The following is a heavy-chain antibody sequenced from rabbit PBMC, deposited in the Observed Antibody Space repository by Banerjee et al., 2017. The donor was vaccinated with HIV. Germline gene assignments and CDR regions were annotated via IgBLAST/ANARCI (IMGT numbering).Heavy chain of an antibody. J-gene: IGHJ4*01. Sequence: QLKESGGGLVQAGGSLKLSCIASGFDFSSYYMSWVRQAPGKGLEWIGYIDPVFGSAYYASWVNGRFTVSSHNAQNTLYLQLNSLTAADTATYFCGRAGVYAGSSSYTGFDFNLWGQGTLVTVS. CDR3: GRAGVYAGSSSYTGFDFNL. CDR2: IDPVFGSA. D-gene: IGHD8-1*01. CDR1: GFDFSSYY. V-gene: IGHV1S7*01.